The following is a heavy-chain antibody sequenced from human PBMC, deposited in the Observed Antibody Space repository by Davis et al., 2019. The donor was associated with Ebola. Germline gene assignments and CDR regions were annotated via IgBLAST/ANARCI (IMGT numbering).Heavy chain of an antibody. D-gene: IGHD3-3*01. V-gene: IGHV1-8*02. CDR3: AKDRTTYYDFWSGYYTGYYYGMDV. J-gene: IGHJ6*02. CDR2: MNPNSGNT. CDR1: GGTFSSYA. Sequence: AASVKVSCKASGGTFSSYAINWVRQATGQGLEWMGWMNPNSGNTGYAQKFQGRVTMTRNTSISTAYMELSSLRTEDTALYYCAKDRTTYYDFWSGYYTGYYYGMDVWGQGTTVTVSS.